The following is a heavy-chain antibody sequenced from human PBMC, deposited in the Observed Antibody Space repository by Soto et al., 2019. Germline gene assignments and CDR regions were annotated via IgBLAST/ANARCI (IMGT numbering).Heavy chain of an antibody. CDR1: GFTFSSYA. D-gene: IGHD3-3*01. CDR3: AKDYDFWSGLGGNDY. J-gene: IGHJ4*02. Sequence: PGGSLRLSCAASGFTFSSYAMSWVRQAPGKGLEWVSAISGSGGSTYYADSVKGRFTISRDNSKNTLYLQMNSLRAEDTAVYYCAKDYDFWSGLGGNDYWGQGTLVTVSS. CDR2: ISGSGGST. V-gene: IGHV3-23*01.